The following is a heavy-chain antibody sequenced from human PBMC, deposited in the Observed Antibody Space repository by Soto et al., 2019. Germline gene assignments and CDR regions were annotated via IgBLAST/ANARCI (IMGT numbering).Heavy chain of an antibody. CDR2: IIPMFDIK. CDR1: GGNFNTYA. V-gene: IGHV1-69*13. CDR3: AKEAGDH. D-gene: IGHD3-10*01. Sequence: ASVKVSCKTSGGNFNTYALTWVRQAPGQGLEWIGGIIPMFDIKNVAQRFQGRVTLNADDSMTTAYMEMTSLRSDDTAVYYCAKEAGDHWGQGTLVTVSS. J-gene: IGHJ4*02.